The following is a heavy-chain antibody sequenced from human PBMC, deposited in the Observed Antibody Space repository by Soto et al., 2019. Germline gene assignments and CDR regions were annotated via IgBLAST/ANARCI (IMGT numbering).Heavy chain of an antibody. V-gene: IGHV4-31*11. D-gene: IGHD3-3*01. J-gene: IGHJ5*02. CDR1: GGSISSGGYS. CDR2: IYYSGST. CDR3: ARWWSGSRQGFDP. Sequence: SETLSLTCAFSGGSISSGGYSWSWISQHPGKGLEWIGYIYYSGSTYYNPSLKSRVTISVDTSKNQFSLKLSSVTAADTAVYYCARWWSGSRQGFDPWGQGTLVTVSS.